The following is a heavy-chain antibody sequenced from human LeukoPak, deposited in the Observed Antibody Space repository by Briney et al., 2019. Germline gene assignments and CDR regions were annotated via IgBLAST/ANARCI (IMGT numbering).Heavy chain of an antibody. CDR1: GDNVSSNSAA. V-gene: IGHV6-1*01. J-gene: IGHJ5*02. Sequence: SQTLSLTCAISGDNVSSNSAAWSWIRQSPSRGLEWLGRTYYRSKWYNDYAVSVKSRITITPDTSKSQFALQLNSVTPEDTAVYYCAREGEVGTTWSWFDPWGQGTLVTVSS. CDR3: AREGEVGTTWSWFDP. D-gene: IGHD1-26*01. CDR2: TYYRSKWYN.